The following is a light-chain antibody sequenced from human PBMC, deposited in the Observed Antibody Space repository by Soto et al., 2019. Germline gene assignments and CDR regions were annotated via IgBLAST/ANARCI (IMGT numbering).Light chain of an antibody. CDR3: YSLDHSGNIMV. CDR1: ALPKKF. CDR2: DDS. Sequence: SYELTRPPSVSVSPGQTARITCSGDALPKKFASWYQQKSGQAPLLVIYDDSRRPSGIPERFSGSSSGTVATLTVTEAQVEDEADYYCYSLDHSGNIMVFGGGTKLTVL. V-gene: IGLV3-10*01. J-gene: IGLJ2*01.